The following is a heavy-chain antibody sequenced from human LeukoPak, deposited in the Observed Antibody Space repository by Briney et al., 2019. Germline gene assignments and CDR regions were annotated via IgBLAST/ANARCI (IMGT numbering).Heavy chain of an antibody. Sequence: PGGSLRLSCAASGFTFSRYAMHWVRQAPGKGLEWVAVISYDGSKKYYADSVKGRFTISRDNSKNTLYLQMNSLRVEDTAVYYCARDARDGYNEIQMKGWGQGTLVTVSS. CDR3: ARDARDGYNEIQMKG. V-gene: IGHV3-30-3*01. CDR2: ISYDGSKK. J-gene: IGHJ4*02. CDR1: GFTFSRYA. D-gene: IGHD5-24*01.